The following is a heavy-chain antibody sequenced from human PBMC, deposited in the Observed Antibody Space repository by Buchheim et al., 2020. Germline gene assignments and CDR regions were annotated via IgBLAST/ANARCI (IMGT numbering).Heavy chain of an antibody. J-gene: IGHJ4*02. Sequence: QVQLVESGGGVVQPGRSLRLSCAASGFTFSSYGMHWVRQAPGKGLEWVAVIWHDGSNKYYADSVKGRFTISRDNSKNTLYLQMNSLRAEDTAVYYCARGPPGAYCGGDCKSHFDYWGQGTL. CDR3: ARGPPGAYCGGDCKSHFDY. CDR2: IWHDGSNK. CDR1: GFTFSSYG. V-gene: IGHV3-33*01. D-gene: IGHD2-21*02.